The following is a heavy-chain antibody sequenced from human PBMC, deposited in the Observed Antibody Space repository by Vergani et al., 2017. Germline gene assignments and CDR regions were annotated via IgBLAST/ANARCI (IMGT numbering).Heavy chain of an antibody. CDR2: IYPGDSEV. D-gene: IGHD3-10*01. J-gene: IGHJ3*01. CDR1: GYIFSNFW. CDR3: ASGGHGSENGGALQL. Sequence: EVMLVQSGAEVKKPGESLKISCQAFGYIFSNFWIGWVRQRPGRGLEWMGSIYPGDSEVKSNPTFRGQVIFSVDTSVNTAYLQWRSLQASDTATYFCASGGHGSENGGALQLWGQGTNITVSS. V-gene: IGHV5-51*01.